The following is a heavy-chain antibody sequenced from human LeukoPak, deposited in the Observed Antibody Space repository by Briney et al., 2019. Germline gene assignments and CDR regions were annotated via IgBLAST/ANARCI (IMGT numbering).Heavy chain of an antibody. CDR3: AKSTYYYDSSAKGGYYYYMDV. CDR1: GFTFSSYG. J-gene: IGHJ6*03. V-gene: IGHV3-30*02. Sequence: GGSLRLSCAASGFTFSSYGMSWVRQAPGKGLEWVAFIRYDGSNKYYADSVKGRFTISRDNSKNTLYLQMNSLRAEDTAVYYCAKSTYYYDSSAKGGYYYYMDVWGKGTTVTISS. D-gene: IGHD3-22*01. CDR2: IRYDGSNK.